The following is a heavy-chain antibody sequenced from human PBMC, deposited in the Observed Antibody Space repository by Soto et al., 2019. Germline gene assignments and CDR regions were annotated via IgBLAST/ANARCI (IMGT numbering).Heavy chain of an antibody. CDR3: TTDPRGPAGGYYPPYYYYGMDV. D-gene: IGHD3-22*01. V-gene: IGHV3-15*01. CDR2: IKSKTDGGTT. CDR1: GFTFSNAW. J-gene: IGHJ6*02. Sequence: PGGSLRLSCAASGFTFSNAWMSRVRQAPGKGTEWVGHIKSKTDGGTTDYAAPVKRRFTISRDDSKNTLYLQMNSLKTEDTAVYYCTTDPRGPAGGYYPPYYYYGMDVWGQGTTVTVSS.